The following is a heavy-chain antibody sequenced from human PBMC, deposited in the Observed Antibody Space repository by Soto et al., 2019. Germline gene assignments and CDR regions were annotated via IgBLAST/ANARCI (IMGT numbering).Heavy chain of an antibody. CDR3: ARFCGGDCYYAFDI. CDR2: IDWDDDK. Sequence: SGPTLVNPTQTLTLTCTFSGFSLSTSGMCVSWIRQPPGKALEWLALIDWDDDKYYSTSLKTRLTISKDTSKNQVVHTMTNMDPVDTATYYCARFCGGDCYYAFDIWGQGTMVTVSS. J-gene: IGHJ3*02. D-gene: IGHD2-21*02. V-gene: IGHV2-70*01. CDR1: GFSLSTSGMC.